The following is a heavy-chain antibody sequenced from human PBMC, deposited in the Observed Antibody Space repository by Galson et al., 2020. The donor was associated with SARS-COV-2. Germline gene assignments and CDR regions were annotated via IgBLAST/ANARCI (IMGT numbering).Heavy chain of an antibody. CDR1: GGSISSYY. V-gene: IGHV4-59*08. D-gene: IGHD3-9*01. Sequence: SETLSLTCTVSGGSISSYYWSWIRQPPGKGLEWIGYIYYSGSTNYNPSLKSRVTISVDTSKNQFSLKLSSLTAADTAVYYCASGPLRYFDWLYLDPDYYYYYYMDVWGKGTTVTVSS. J-gene: IGHJ6*03. CDR3: ASGPLRYFDWLYLDPDYYYYYYMDV. CDR2: IYYSGST.